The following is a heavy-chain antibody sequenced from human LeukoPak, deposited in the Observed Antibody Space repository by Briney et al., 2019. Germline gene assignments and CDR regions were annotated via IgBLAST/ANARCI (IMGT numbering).Heavy chain of an antibody. V-gene: IGHV3-53*01. J-gene: IGHJ4*02. D-gene: IGHD4-17*01. CDR2: IYSGGST. CDR3: ARDRDYAFDY. CDR1: GFTVSSNY. Sequence: GGSLRLSCAASGFTVSSNYMSWVRQAPGKGLEWVSVIYSGGSTYYAASVKGRFTISRDNAKNSLYLQMDGLRDEDTAVYYCARDRDYAFDYWGQGTLVTVSS.